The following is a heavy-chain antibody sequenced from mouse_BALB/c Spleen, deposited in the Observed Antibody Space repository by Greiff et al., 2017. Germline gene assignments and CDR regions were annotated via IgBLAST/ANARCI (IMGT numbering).Heavy chain of an antibody. J-gene: IGHJ4*01. D-gene: IGHD2-4*01. V-gene: IGHV1S127*01. Sequence: VQLQQSGPQLVRPGASVKISCKASGYSFTSYWMHWVKQRPGQGLEWIGMIDPSDSETRLNQKFKDKATLTVDKSSSTAYMQLSSPTSEDSAVYYCAREDYGDYAMDYWGQGTSVTVSS. CDR1: GYSFTSYW. CDR2: IDPSDSET. CDR3: AREDYGDYAMDY.